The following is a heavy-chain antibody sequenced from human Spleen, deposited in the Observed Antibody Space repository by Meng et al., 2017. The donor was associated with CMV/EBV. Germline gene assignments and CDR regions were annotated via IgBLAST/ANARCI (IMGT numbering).Heavy chain of an antibody. D-gene: IGHD3-22*01. V-gene: IGHV1-18*01. CDR1: GYTFTTYG. CDR3: AREPPGRYYDSSGWGVYGMDV. Sequence: ASVKVSCKTSGYTFTTYGISWVRRAPGQGLEWMGWISGYNRNTNYAQKFQGRVTITTDESTSTAYMELSSLRSEDTAVYYCAREPPGRYYDSSGWGVYGMDVWGQGTTVTVSS. CDR2: ISGYNRNT. J-gene: IGHJ6*02.